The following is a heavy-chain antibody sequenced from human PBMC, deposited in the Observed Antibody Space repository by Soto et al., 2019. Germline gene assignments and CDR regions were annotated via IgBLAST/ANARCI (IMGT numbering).Heavy chain of an antibody. D-gene: IGHD3-16*01. CDR3: VRAERLGGY. V-gene: IGHV3-7*03. CDR2: INQDGSEK. CDR1: GFTFSSYW. J-gene: IGHJ4*02. Sequence: EVQLVESGGGLVQPGGSLRLSCAATGFTFSSYWMIWVRQAPGKGLEWVANINQDGSEKYYVDSVKGRFTISRDNAKNSLYLQMNSLRAEDTAVYHCVRAERLGGYWGQGTLVTVSS.